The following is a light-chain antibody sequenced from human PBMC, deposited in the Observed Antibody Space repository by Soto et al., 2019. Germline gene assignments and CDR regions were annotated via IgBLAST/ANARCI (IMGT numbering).Light chain of an antibody. V-gene: IGKV3-11*01. Sequence: EIVLTQSPATLSLSPGERATLSCRASQSVGGYLDWYQQKPGQAPRLLIYDASNRASGIPARFSGSGSGTDFTLTIISLEPEDLAVYYCHQRSNWPPLTFGGGTKGEIK. CDR1: QSVGGY. CDR3: HQRSNWPPLT. CDR2: DAS. J-gene: IGKJ4*01.